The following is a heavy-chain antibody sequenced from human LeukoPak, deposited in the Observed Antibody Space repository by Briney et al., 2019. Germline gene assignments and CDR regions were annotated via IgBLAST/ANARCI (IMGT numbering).Heavy chain of an antibody. Sequence: GGSLRLSCAASGFTFSDYYMSWIRQAPGKGLEWVSYISSSGSTIYYADSVKGRFTISRDNAKNSLYLQMNSLRAEDTAVYYCARDINYGGYVRNWFDPWGQGTLVTVSS. D-gene: IGHD4-17*01. CDR3: ARDINYGGYVRNWFDP. J-gene: IGHJ5*02. CDR1: GFTFSDYY. V-gene: IGHV3-11*01. CDR2: ISSSGSTI.